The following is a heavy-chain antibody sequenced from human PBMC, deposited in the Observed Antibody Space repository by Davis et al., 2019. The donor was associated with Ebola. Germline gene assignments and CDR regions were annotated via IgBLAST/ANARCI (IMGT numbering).Heavy chain of an antibody. V-gene: IGHV5-10-1*01. J-gene: IGHJ6*02. CDR3: ARRLTSSAYYYGMDV. Sequence: GESLKISCDYSGHIFTTYWIAWVRQMPGKGLEWMGRIDPSDSYTYYSPSFQGHVTISADKSISTAYLQWSSLKASDTAMYYCARRLTSSAYYYGMDVWGQGTTVTVSS. CDR1: GHIFTTYW. D-gene: IGHD3-22*01. CDR2: IDPSDSYT.